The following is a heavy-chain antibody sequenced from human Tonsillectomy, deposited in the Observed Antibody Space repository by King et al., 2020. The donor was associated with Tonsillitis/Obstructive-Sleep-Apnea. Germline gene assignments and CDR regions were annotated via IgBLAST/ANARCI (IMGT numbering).Heavy chain of an antibody. J-gene: IGHJ4*02. CDR1: GYTFTTSA. CDR3: ARGPGGLTETFDY. V-gene: IGHV1-18*01. D-gene: IGHD3-10*01. CDR2: ISPYNAKT. Sequence: QLVQSGAEVKKPGASVKVSCKASGYTFTTSAISWVRQAPGQGLEWLGWISPYNAKTNYAQKFQGRVTMTTDTATSTGYMERRSLRSDDTAVYYCARGPGGLTETFDYWGQGTLVTVSS.